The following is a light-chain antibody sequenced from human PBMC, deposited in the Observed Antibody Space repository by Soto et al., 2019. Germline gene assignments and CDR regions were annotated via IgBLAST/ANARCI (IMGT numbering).Light chain of an antibody. V-gene: IGKV3-20*01. Sequence: EIVLTQSPGTLSLSPGERATLSCRAGQSVSSSYLAWYQQKPGQAPRLLIYGASSRATGIPDRFSGSGSGTDFTLTISRLEPEDFAVFYCQQYGSSPVTFGQGTKVEIK. J-gene: IGKJ1*01. CDR3: QQYGSSPVT. CDR1: QSVSSSY. CDR2: GAS.